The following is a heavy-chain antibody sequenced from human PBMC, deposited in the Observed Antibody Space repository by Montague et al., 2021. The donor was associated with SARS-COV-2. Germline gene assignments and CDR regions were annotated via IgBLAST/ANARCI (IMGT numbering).Heavy chain of an antibody. CDR1: GYSFTSYW. CDR2: IYPGDSDT. Sequence: QSGAEVKEPGESLKISCKGSGYSFTSYWIGWVHQMPGKGLEWMGIIYPGDSDTRYSPSFQGQVTISADKSISTAYLQWSSLKASDTAIYYCARVTDYHYDTSGYWDAFDIWGQGTMVTVSS. D-gene: IGHD3-22*01. J-gene: IGHJ3*02. CDR3: ARVTDYHYDTSGYWDAFDI. V-gene: IGHV5-51*07.